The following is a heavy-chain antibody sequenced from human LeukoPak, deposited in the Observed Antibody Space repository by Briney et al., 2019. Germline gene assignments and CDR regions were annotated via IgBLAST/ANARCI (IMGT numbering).Heavy chain of an antibody. CDR2: IYYSGST. J-gene: IGHJ4*02. D-gene: IGHD3-22*01. V-gene: IGHV4-30-4*08. CDR3: ARSWSGGGWLLGFFDY. Sequence: PSETLSLTCTVSGGSISSGDYYWSWIRQPPGKGLEWIGYIYYSGSTYYNPSLKSRVTISVDTSKNQFSLKLSSVTAADTAVYYCARSWSGGGWLLGFFDYWGQGTLVTVSS. CDR1: GGSISSGDYY.